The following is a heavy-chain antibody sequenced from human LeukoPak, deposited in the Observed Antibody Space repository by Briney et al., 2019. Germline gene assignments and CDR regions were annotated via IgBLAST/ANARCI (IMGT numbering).Heavy chain of an antibody. D-gene: IGHD2-21*01. Sequence: GGSLRLSCAASGFTFTNHAMSWVRQAPGKGLEWVSAISGSGDATKHADSVKGQFTISRDNFKNTVSLQMINLRAEDTAVYFCAKSDCGSDGCKLLNYWGQGILVTVSS. CDR2: ISGSGDAT. CDR3: AKSDCGSDGCKLLNY. V-gene: IGHV3-23*01. CDR1: GFTFTNHA. J-gene: IGHJ4*02.